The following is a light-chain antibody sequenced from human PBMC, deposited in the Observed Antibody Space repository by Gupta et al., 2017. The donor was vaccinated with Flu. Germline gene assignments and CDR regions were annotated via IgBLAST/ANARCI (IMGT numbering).Light chain of an antibody. V-gene: IGLV1-44*01. CDR1: SSNIGSNS. CDR3: ASWDDSLNGHV. Sequence: RVTISCSGSSSNIGSNSVNWYQQLPGTAPKLLVFGNNQRPSGVPDRFSGAKSGTSASLAISGLQSDDESDYYCASWDDSLNGHVFGTGTKVTVL. J-gene: IGLJ1*01. CDR2: GNN.